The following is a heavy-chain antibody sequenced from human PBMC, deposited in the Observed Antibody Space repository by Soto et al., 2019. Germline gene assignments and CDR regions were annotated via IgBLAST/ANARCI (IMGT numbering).Heavy chain of an antibody. CDR2: IYHSGST. CDR1: GDSISSRKW. D-gene: IGHD3-10*01. J-gene: IGHJ3*02. Sequence: QVQLRESGPGLVKSSGALYLTCAVSGDSISSRKWWSWVRQPPGKGLEWIGEIYHSGSTNYNPSLKSRVTISIDKSKNQFSLKLSSVTAADTAVYYCASKFGELLADAFDMWGQGTTVTVSS. V-gene: IGHV4-4*02. CDR3: ASKFGELLADAFDM.